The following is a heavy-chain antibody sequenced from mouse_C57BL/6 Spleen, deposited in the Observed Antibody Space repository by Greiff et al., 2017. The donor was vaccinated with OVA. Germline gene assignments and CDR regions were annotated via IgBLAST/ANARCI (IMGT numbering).Heavy chain of an antibody. CDR1: GYAFSSSW. Sequence: VQRVESGPELVKPGASVKISCKASGYAFSSSWMNWVKQRPGKGLEWIGQIYPGDGDTNYNGKFKGKATLTADKSSSTAYMQLSSLTSEDSAVYFCARDRRWYYFDYWGQGTTLTVSS. CDR3: ARDRRWYYFDY. V-gene: IGHV1-82*01. J-gene: IGHJ2*01. CDR2: IYPGDGDT. D-gene: IGHD1-1*02.